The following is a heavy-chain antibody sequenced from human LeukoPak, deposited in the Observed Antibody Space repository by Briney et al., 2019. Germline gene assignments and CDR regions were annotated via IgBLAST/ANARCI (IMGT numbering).Heavy chain of an antibody. Sequence: SETLSLTCTVSGVSVSSSSYYWAWIRQPPGKGLEWIGSIYYTGSTYYNPSLKSRVTISVDTSKNQFPLRLSSVTAADTAVYYCARDYRLTQIQYWGQGTLVTVSS. CDR3: ARDYRLTQIQY. D-gene: IGHD1-26*01. CDR1: GVSVSSSSYY. CDR2: IYYTGST. J-gene: IGHJ1*01. V-gene: IGHV4-39*06.